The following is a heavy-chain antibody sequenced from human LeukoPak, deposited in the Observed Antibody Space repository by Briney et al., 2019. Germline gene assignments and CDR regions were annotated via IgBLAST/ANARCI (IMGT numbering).Heavy chain of an antibody. CDR2: IYYSGST. V-gene: IGHV4-39*07. CDR1: GGSISSSSYY. J-gene: IGHJ5*02. CDR3: ARAGYNWQQAAWFDP. D-gene: IGHD1-20*01. Sequence: SETLSLTCTVSGGSISSSSYYWGWIRQPPGKGLEWIGSIYYSGSTYYNPSLKSRVTISVDTSKNQFSLKLSSVTAADTAVYYCARAGYNWQQAAWFDPWGQGTLVTVSS.